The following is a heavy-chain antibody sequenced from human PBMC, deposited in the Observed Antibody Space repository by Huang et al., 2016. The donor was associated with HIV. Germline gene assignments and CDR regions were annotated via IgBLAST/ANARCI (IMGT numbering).Heavy chain of an antibody. D-gene: IGHD3-22*01. J-gene: IGHJ4*02. CDR2: IIPIFGTA. Sequence: QVQLVQSGAEVKKPGSSVKVSCKASGGTFSSYAISGVRQAPGQGLEWMGGIIPIFGTANYEQKCQGRVTITADESTSTAYMELSSLRSEDTAVYYCARVESRRYYDSSGYYYWGQGTLVTVSS. CDR1: GGTFSSYA. V-gene: IGHV1-69*01. CDR3: ARVESRRYYDSSGYYY.